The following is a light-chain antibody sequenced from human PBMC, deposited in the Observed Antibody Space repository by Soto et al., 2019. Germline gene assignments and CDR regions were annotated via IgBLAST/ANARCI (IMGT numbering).Light chain of an antibody. J-gene: IGKJ4*01. V-gene: IGKV3-15*01. CDR3: QQYNKWPLT. CDR1: QSVSSN. Sequence: EIVMTQSPATLSVSPGERATLSCRASQSVSSNLAWYQQKPGQAPRLLIYGVSNRATGIPVRLSGSGSGTEVTLTISSLQTEDFAVHYCQQYNKWPLTFGGGTEVEI. CDR2: GVS.